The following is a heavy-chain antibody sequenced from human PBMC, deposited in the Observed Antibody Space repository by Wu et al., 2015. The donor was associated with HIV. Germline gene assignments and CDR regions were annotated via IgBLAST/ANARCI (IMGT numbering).Heavy chain of an antibody. Sequence: QVQLVQSGTEVKKPETSVKVSCKTSGGTLTGFFLHWVRQAPGQGLEWMGWINVNSGGTNYAHRFQGRVTMTRDTSINTAYMELSRLRFDDTAVYYCASTMSVAGRSAYYYGMDVWGQGTTVTVSS. CDR3: ASTMSVAGRSAYYYGMDV. D-gene: IGHD6-19*01. CDR1: GGTLTGFF. CDR2: INVNSGGT. J-gene: IGHJ6*02. V-gene: IGHV1-2*02.